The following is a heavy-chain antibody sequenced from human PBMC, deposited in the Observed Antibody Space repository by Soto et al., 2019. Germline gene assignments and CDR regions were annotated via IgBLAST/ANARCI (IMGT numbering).Heavy chain of an antibody. Sequence: GGSLRLSCAASGFTFSSYAMHWVRQAPGKGLEWVAVISYDGSNKYYADSVKGRFTISRDNSKNTLYLQMNSLRAEDTAVYYCASQERKEKIGFYFDYWGQGTLVTVSS. D-gene: IGHD2-15*01. CDR1: GFTFSSYA. CDR3: ASQERKEKIGFYFDY. V-gene: IGHV3-30*04. CDR2: ISYDGSNK. J-gene: IGHJ4*02.